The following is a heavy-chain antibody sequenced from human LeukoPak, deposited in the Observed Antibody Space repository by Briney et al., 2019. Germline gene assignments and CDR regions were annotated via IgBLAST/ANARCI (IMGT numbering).Heavy chain of an antibody. CDR3: ARGKRYCSSTSCYDIDY. CDR2: MNPNSGNT. V-gene: IGHV1-8*03. J-gene: IGHJ4*02. D-gene: IGHD2-2*01. CDR1: GYTFTSYG. Sequence: ASVKVSCKASGYTFTSYGINWVRQATGQGLEWMGWMNPNSGNTGYAQKFQGRVTITRNTSISTAYMELSSLRSEDTAVYYCARGKRYCSSTSCYDIDYWGQGTLVTVSS.